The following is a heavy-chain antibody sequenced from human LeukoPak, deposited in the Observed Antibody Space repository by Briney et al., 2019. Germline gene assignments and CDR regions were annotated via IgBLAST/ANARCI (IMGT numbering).Heavy chain of an antibody. V-gene: IGHV1-18*01. CDR2: ISAYNGNT. J-gene: IGHJ5*02. CDR1: GYTFTSYG. D-gene: IGHD2-2*01. CDR3: ARDPCRSTSCYAHWFDP. Sequence: GASVKVSCKASGYTFTSYGISWVRQAPGQGLEWMGWISAYNGNTNYAQKLQGRVTMTTDTYTGTAYMELRSLRSDDTAVYYCARDPCRSTSCYAHWFDPWGQGTLVTVSS.